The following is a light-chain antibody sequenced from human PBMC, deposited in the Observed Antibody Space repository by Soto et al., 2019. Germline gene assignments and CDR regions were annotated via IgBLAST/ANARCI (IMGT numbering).Light chain of an antibody. CDR3: SSYAGDTAFV. Sequence: QSALTQPASVSGPPGQSIIISCTGTSSDVGSYNFVSWYQQHPGKAPKLIIFEVSKRPSGVSNRFSGSKSGSTASLTISGLQAEDEADYHCSSYAGDTAFVFGTGTKVTVL. J-gene: IGLJ1*01. V-gene: IGLV2-23*02. CDR1: SSDVGSYNF. CDR2: EVS.